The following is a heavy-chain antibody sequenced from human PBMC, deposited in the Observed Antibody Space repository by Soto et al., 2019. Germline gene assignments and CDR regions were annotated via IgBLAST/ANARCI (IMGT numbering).Heavy chain of an antibody. J-gene: IGHJ6*02. CDR1: GYSFSSYT. D-gene: IGHD2-15*01. V-gene: IGHV1-3*01. CDR2: LNVGNGNT. CDR3: ARFKGGAYGMDV. Sequence: ASVKVSCKASGYSFSSYTMHWVRQAPGQRLEWMGWLNVGNGNTKYSQKLQGRVTITRDTSASTAYMELTSLRSEDTAVYYCARFKGGAYGMDVWGQGTTFTVSS.